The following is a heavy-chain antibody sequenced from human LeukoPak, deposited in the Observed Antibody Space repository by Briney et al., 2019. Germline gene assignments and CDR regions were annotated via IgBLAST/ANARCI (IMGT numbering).Heavy chain of an antibody. D-gene: IGHD2-2*01. CDR1: GFTVSSNY. J-gene: IGHJ5*02. CDR3: ATVDAPGASSTVRLLA. V-gene: IGHV3-53*05. Sequence: SGGSLRLSCAASGFTVSSNYMSWVRQAPGKGLEWVSVIYSGGSTYYADSVKGRFTISRDNSKNTLYLQMNSLRAEDTAVYYCATVDAPGASSTVRLLAWGQGTLVTVSS. CDR2: IYSGGST.